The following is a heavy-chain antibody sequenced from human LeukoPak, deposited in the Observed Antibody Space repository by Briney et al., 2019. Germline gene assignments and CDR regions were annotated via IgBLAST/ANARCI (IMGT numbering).Heavy chain of an antibody. V-gene: IGHV1-8*03. J-gene: IGHJ4*02. CDR1: GYTFTSYD. CDR3: AREGGGYSSSSFDY. CDR2: MNPNSGNT. D-gene: IGHD6-6*01. Sequence: ASVKVSCKASGYTFTSYDINWLRQATGQGLEWMGWMNPNSGNTGYAQKLQGRVTITRNTSISTAYMELSSLRSADTAVYYCAREGGGYSSSSFDYWGQGTLVTVSS.